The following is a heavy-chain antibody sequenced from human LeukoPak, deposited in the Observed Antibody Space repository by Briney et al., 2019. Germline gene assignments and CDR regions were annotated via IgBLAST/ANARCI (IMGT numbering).Heavy chain of an antibody. D-gene: IGHD1-26*01. CDR3: ARRSLRSFVFDY. V-gene: IGHV1-2*02. CDR2: INPNSGGT. CDR1: GYTFTGYY. Sequence: GASVKVSCKASGYTFTGYYMHWVRQAPGQGLEWMGWINPNSGGTNYAQKFQGRVTMTRDTSVSTAYMELSRLRSDDTAVYYCARRSLRSFVFDYWGQGTLVTVSS. J-gene: IGHJ4*02.